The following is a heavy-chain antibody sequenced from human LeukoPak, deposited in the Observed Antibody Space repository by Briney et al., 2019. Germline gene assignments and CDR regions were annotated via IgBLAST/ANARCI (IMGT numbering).Heavy chain of an antibody. D-gene: IGHD6-19*01. CDR3: ARVGWRVLDY. Sequence: PSETLSLTCAVSNGSFTGYYWNWIRQSPGKGLEWIGEINESGKTNYNESLKRRVSISLDRPRNHFSLRLSAVTSADTAVYFCARVGWRVLDYWGQGILVSVSS. CDR1: NGSFTGYY. V-gene: IGHV4-34*01. J-gene: IGHJ4*02. CDR2: INESGKT.